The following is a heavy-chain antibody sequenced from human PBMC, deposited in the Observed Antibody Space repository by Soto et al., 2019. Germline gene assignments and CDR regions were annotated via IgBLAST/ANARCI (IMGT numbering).Heavy chain of an antibody. V-gene: IGHV1-18*01. J-gene: IGHJ6*02. Sequence: QVQLVQSGAEVKKPGASVKVSCKASGYTFTSYGISWVRQAPGQGLEWMGWISGYNGNTNYAQKLQGRVTMTTDTTKSTAYMGLRSLGSDKTAVDYLAGGGEWRGGVYYYYYGMDVWGQGTTVTVSS. CDR1: GYTFTSYG. CDR3: AGGGEWRGGVYYYYYGMDV. D-gene: IGHD3-16*01. CDR2: ISGYNGNT.